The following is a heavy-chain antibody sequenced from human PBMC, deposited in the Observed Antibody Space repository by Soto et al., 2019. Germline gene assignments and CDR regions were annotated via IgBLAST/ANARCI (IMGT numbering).Heavy chain of an antibody. CDR3: ARDKPILTGYYRGYYYGMDV. V-gene: IGHV1-69*01. Sequence: QVQLVQSGAEVKKPGSSVKVSCKASGGTFSSYAISWVRQAPGQGLEWMGGIIPIFGTANYAQKFQGRVTITADESKSTAYMELSSLRSEDTAVYYCARDKPILTGYYRGYYYGMDVWGQGTTVTVSS. J-gene: IGHJ6*02. CDR1: GGTFSSYA. D-gene: IGHD3-9*01. CDR2: IIPIFGTA.